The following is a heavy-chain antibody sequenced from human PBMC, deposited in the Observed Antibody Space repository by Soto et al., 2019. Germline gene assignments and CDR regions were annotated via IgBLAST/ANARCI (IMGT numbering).Heavy chain of an antibody. D-gene: IGHD6-19*01. Sequence: SETLSLTCTVSGASISNYAWTWIRQPPGKGLESIGYIDYSGSTNYNPSLKSRVTISVDTSKNQFSLKLTSVTAADTAVYYCAKKSAGAWSHTAFCGQGTLVTVSS. V-gene: IGHV4-59*01. CDR1: GASISNYA. J-gene: IGHJ4*02. CDR3: AKKSAGAWSHTAF. CDR2: IDYSGST.